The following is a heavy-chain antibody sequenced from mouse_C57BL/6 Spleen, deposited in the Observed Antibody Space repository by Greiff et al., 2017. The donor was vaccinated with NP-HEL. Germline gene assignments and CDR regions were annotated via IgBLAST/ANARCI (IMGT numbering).Heavy chain of an antibody. D-gene: IGHD3-3*01. CDR1: GFTFSDYG. Sequence: EVHLVESGGGLVKPGGSLKLSCAASGFTFSDYGMHWVRQAPEKGLEWVAYISSGSSTIYYADTVKGRFTISRDNAKNTLFLQMTSLRSEDTAMYYCARGGRFYWDFDVWGTGTTVTVSS. J-gene: IGHJ1*03. CDR3: ARGGRFYWDFDV. V-gene: IGHV5-17*01. CDR2: ISSGSSTI.